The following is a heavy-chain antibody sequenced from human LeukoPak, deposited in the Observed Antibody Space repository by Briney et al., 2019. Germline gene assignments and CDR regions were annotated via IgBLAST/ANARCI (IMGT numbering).Heavy chain of an antibody. J-gene: IGHJ3*01. V-gene: IGHV4-34*10. CDR3: ARASIVGAKRTRSGTFDL. CDR1: GGSFSGYY. D-gene: IGHD1-26*01. Sequence: SETLSLTCAVYGGSFSGYYWNWICQPPGKGLEWIGEVNHSGSSNYNPSLKSRITMSVDTSKNQFSLNLSSVTAADTSVYYCARASIVGAKRTRSGTFDLWGQGTMVTVSS. CDR2: VNHSGSS.